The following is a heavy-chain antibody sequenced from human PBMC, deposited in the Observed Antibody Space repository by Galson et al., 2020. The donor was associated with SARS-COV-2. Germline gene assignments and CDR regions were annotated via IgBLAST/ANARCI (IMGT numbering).Heavy chain of an antibody. J-gene: IGHJ4*02. CDR2: ISYDGNNK. CDR1: GFTFSNYA. Sequence: GGSLRLSCVASGFTFSNYAMHWVRQAPGKGLEWVAIISYDGNNKYVASVKGRFTISRDNSKNTLYLQMNSLRAEDTAVYYCAKDFGQDYGDYGPSDYWGQGTLVTVSS. V-gene: IGHV3-30*18. D-gene: IGHD4-17*01. CDR3: AKDFGQDYGDYGPSDY.